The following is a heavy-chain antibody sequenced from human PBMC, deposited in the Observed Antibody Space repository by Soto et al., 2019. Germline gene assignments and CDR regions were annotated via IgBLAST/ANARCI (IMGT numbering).Heavy chain of an antibody. D-gene: IGHD6-6*01. J-gene: IGHJ6*02. CDR2: IWYDGSNK. CDR3: ARDLEYSSSPTPRDYYYYYGMDV. CDR1: GFTFSSYG. Sequence: HPGGSLRLSCAASGFTFSSYGMHWVRQAPGKGLEWVAVIWYDGSNKYYADSVKGRFTISRDNSKNTLYLQMNSLRAEDTAVYYCARDLEYSSSPTPRDYYYYYGMDVWGQGTTVTVSS. V-gene: IGHV3-33*01.